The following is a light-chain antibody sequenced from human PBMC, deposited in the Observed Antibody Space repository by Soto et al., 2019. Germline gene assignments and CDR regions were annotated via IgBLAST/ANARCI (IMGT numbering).Light chain of an antibody. Sequence: ELVLTQSPATLSLSPGERATLSCRASQSVSFYLGWYQQKPGQAPRLLIYDASKRATGIPARFSGSGSGTDFTLTISSLESEDFALYYCQQGGTFGQGTKLEIK. CDR2: DAS. CDR3: QQGGT. V-gene: IGKV3-11*01. J-gene: IGKJ1*01. CDR1: QSVSFY.